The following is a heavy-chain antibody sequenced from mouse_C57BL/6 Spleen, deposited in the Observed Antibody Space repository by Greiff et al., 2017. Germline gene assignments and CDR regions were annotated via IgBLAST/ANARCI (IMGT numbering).Heavy chain of an antibody. D-gene: IGHD2-2*01. J-gene: IGHJ4*01. CDR2: IWSGGST. CDR1: GFSLTSYG. Sequence: VQLQQSGPGLVQPSQSLSITCTVSGFSLTSYGVHWVRQSPGKGLEWLGVIWSGGSTDYNAAFIYRLSNSKDNSKIQVFFKMNSLQADDTAIYYCASTMVTTGPYYAMDYWGQGTSVTVSS. V-gene: IGHV2-2*01. CDR3: ASTMVTTGPYYAMDY.